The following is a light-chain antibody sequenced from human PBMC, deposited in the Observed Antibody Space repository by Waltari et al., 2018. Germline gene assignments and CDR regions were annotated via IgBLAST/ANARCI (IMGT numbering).Light chain of an antibody. CDR1: QSVSNNY. V-gene: IGKV3-20*01. CDR3: QQYGRSPRT. J-gene: IGKJ2*01. Sequence: EIVLTQSPDTLSLSPGERATLYCRAGQSVSNNYLAWYQHKPGQAPRLLIYGASTRATGIPGRFTGSGSGTEFTLTITRLEAEDFVVYFCQQYGRSPRTFGQGTKLEIK. CDR2: GAS.